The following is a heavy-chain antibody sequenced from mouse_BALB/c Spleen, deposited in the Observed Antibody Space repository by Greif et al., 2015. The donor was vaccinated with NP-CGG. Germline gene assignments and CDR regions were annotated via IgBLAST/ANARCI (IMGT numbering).Heavy chain of an antibody. Sequence: EVMLVESGGGLVKPGGSLKLSCAASGFTFSDYYMYWVRQTLEKRLEWVATISDGGSYTYYPDSVKGRFTISRDNAKNNLYLQMSSLKSEDTAMYYCARDGNYWYFDVWGAGTTVTVSS. CDR3: ARDGNYWYFDV. CDR2: ISDGGSYT. CDR1: GFTFSDYY. J-gene: IGHJ1*01. V-gene: IGHV5-4*02. D-gene: IGHD2-1*01.